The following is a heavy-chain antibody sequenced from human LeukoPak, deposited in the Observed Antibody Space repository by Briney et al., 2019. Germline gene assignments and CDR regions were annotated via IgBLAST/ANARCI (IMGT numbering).Heavy chain of an antibody. CDR2: ISSSGSTM. CDR3: ARDRSRSTFDF. D-gene: IGHD5/OR15-5a*01. Sequence: PGGSLRLSCAASGFTFSDYYMRWLRQAPGKGLEWVSYISSSGSTMYYADSVKGRFTISRDNAKNALSLQMSSLRAADTAVYYCARDRSRSTFDFWGQGTLVTVSS. V-gene: IGHV3-11*01. J-gene: IGHJ4*02. CDR1: GFTFSDYY.